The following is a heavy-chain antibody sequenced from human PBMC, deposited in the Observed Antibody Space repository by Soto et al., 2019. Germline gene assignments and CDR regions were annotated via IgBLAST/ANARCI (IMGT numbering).Heavy chain of an antibody. CDR3: ARARSGDYYMDV. CDR1: GFTFSNYW. J-gene: IGHJ6*03. V-gene: IGHV3-7*01. D-gene: IGHD3-10*01. CDR2: IKQDGSEK. Sequence: EVQLVESGGGLVQPGGSLRLSCSASGFTFSNYWMTWVRQAPGKGLEWVANIKQDGSEKYYVDSVKGRFTISRDNAKNSRYLQTNSLRAEATARYYGARARSGDYYMDVWGKGTTVTVSS.